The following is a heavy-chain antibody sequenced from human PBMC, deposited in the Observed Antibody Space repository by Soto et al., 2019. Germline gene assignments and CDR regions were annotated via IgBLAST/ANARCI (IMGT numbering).Heavy chain of an antibody. V-gene: IGHV1-2*02. CDR2: INPKRGGT. CDR3: AREGENSGDIDF. D-gene: IGHD1-26*01. Sequence: SVKVSCEASGYTFTGYYFHWGRQAPVQGLESMGWINPKRGGTNYAQKFQGRVTMSTDTSTNTAYMELSSLRSDDTAVYYCAREGENSGDIDFWGQGTLVTVSS. J-gene: IGHJ4*02. CDR1: GYTFTGYY.